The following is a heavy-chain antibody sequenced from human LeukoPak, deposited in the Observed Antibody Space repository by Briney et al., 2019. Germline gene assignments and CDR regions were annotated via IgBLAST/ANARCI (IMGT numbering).Heavy chain of an antibody. D-gene: IGHD3-3*01. CDR1: GFTFDDYA. Sequence: PGGSLRLSCAASGFTFDDYAMHWVRQAPGKGLEWVSGISWNSGSIGYADSVKGRFTISRDNAKNTLYLQMNSLRAEDTAVYYCARGKGGTIFWGQGTLVTVSS. J-gene: IGHJ4*02. CDR3: ARGKGGTIF. CDR2: ISWNSGSI. V-gene: IGHV3-9*01.